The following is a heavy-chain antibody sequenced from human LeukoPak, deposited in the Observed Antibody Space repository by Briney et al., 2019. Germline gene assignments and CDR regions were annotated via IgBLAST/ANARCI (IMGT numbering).Heavy chain of an antibody. V-gene: IGHV3-13*04. Sequence: GSLRLSCAASGFTFSNYDMHWVRQPTGKGLEWVSGIHTAGDTYYSGSVKGRFTISRENAKNSLYLQMNSLRAGDTAVYYCGGGTSYGWDAFDIWGQGTMVTVSS. CDR1: GFTFSNYD. CDR2: IHTAGDT. CDR3: GGGTSYGWDAFDI. D-gene: IGHD3-10*01. J-gene: IGHJ3*02.